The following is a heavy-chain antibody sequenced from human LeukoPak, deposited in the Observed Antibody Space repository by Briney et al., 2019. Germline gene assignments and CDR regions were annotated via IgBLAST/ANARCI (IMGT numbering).Heavy chain of an antibody. CDR2: ISASGGST. Sequence: GGSLRLSCAAAGFTFSSYGMSWDRQAPGKGLEWVSAISASGGSTYYADSVKGRFTISRDNSKNTLYLQMNSLRAEDTAVYYCARHLLWFGELSGGFDYWGQGTLVTVSS. V-gene: IGHV3-23*01. CDR3: ARHLLWFGELSGGFDY. J-gene: IGHJ4*02. CDR1: GFTFSSYG. D-gene: IGHD3-10*01.